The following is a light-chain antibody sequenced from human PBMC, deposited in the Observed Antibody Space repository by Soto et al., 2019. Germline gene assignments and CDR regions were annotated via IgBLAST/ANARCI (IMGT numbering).Light chain of an antibody. CDR1: SSDAGGYDY. V-gene: IGLV2-8*01. Sequence: QSVLTQPPSASGSPGQSVTISCAGTSSDAGGYDYVSWYQQHPGKAPKLMIYEVDKRPIGVPDRFSASKSGNTASLTVSGLQAEDEAEYYCSSYAGNDNFVFGTGTKLTVL. J-gene: IGLJ1*01. CDR3: SSYAGNDNFV. CDR2: EVD.